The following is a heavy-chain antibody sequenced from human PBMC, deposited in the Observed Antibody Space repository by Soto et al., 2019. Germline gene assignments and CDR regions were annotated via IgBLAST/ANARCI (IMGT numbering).Heavy chain of an antibody. CDR2: IKSKTDGGTT. D-gene: IGHD2-2*01. CDR1: GFTFSNAW. Sequence: ESGGGLVKPGGSLRLSCAASGFTFSNAWMSWVRQAPGKGLEWVGRIKSKTDGGTTDYAAPVKGRFTISRDDSKNTLYLQMNSLKTEDTAVYYCTTDPPPDCSSTSCYDYYYGMDVWGQGTTVTVSS. CDR3: TTDPPPDCSSTSCYDYYYGMDV. J-gene: IGHJ6*02. V-gene: IGHV3-15*01.